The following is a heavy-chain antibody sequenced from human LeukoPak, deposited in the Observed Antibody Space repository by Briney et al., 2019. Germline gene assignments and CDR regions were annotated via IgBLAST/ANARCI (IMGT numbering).Heavy chain of an antibody. CDR2: MNPNSGNT. V-gene: IGHV1-8*01. CDR1: GYTFTSYD. J-gene: IGHJ6*02. D-gene: IGHD3-10*01. CDR3: ASLYGSGSYYNPDYYYYYGMDA. Sequence: ASVKVSCKASGYTFTSYDINWVRQATGQGLEWMGWMNPNSGNTGYAQKFQGRVTMTRSTSISTAYMELSSLRSEDTAVYYCASLYGSGSYYNPDYYYYYGMDAWGQGTTVTVSS.